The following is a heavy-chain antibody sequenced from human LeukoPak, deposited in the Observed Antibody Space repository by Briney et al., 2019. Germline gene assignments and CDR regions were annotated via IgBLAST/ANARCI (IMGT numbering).Heavy chain of an antibody. Sequence: SETLSLTCTVSGGSISSSSYYWGWIRQPPGKGLEWIGSIYYSGSTYYNPSHKSRVTISVDTSKNQFSLKLSSVTAADTAVYYCATTHYYFESGGSWRFDPWGQGTLVTVSS. D-gene: IGHD3-22*01. CDR2: IYYSGST. CDR1: GGSISSSSYY. J-gene: IGHJ5*02. CDR3: ATTHYYFESGGSWRFDP. V-gene: IGHV4-39*07.